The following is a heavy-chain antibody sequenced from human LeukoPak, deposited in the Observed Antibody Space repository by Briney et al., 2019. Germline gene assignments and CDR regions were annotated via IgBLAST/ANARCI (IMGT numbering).Heavy chain of an antibody. Sequence: SQILSLTCTVSGVSISSGSYYWSWIRQPAGKGLEWIGRIYTSGSTNYNPSLKSRVTISVDTSKNQFSLKLSSVTAADTAVYYCARGLLWFGAVYYFDYWGQGTLVTVSS. D-gene: IGHD3-10*01. J-gene: IGHJ4*02. CDR1: GVSISSGSYY. CDR3: ARGLLWFGAVYYFDY. V-gene: IGHV4-61*02. CDR2: IYTSGST.